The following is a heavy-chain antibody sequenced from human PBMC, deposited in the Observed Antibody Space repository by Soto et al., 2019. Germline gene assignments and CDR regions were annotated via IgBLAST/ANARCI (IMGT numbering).Heavy chain of an antibody. Sequence: EVQLVESGGDVVQPGGSLRLSCAASGFTFSSYWMHWVRQVPGKGLVWVSRINSDGGGTNYADSVKGRFTISRDNAKNTLYLQMDSLRAEDTAVYYCAKGAYEFDYWGQGTLVTVSS. CDR3: AKGAYEFDY. V-gene: IGHV3-74*01. D-gene: IGHD3-22*01. CDR1: GFTFSSYW. CDR2: INSDGGGT. J-gene: IGHJ4*02.